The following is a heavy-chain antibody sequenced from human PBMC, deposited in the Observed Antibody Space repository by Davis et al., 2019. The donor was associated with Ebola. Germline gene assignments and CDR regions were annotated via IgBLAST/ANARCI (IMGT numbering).Heavy chain of an antibody. CDR2: MNPNSANT. V-gene: IGHV1-8*01. D-gene: IGHD5-12*01. CDR3: ARGGTGYDYAFEY. Sequence: ASVKVSCKASGYTFTNYDVHWVRQGTGQGLEWIGWMNPNSANTGYGQKFQGRFTMTRNTSISTAYMELTSDDTAVYYCARGGTGYDYAFEYWGQGSLVSVSS. J-gene: IGHJ4*02. CDR1: GYTFTNYD.